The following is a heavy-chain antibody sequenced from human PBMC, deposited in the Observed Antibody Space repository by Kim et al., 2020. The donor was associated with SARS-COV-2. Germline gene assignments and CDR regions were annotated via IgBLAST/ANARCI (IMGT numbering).Heavy chain of an antibody. CDR2: IIPIFGTA. CDR3: AGNPWSPNVHYYYYGMDV. D-gene: IGHD3-3*01. Sequence: SVKVSCKASGGTFSSYAISWVRQAPGQGLEWMGGIIPIFGTANYAQKFQGRVTITADESTSTAYMELSSLRSEDTAVYYCAGNPWSPNVHYYYYGMDVWGQGTTVTVSS. CDR1: GGTFSSYA. V-gene: IGHV1-69*13. J-gene: IGHJ6*02.